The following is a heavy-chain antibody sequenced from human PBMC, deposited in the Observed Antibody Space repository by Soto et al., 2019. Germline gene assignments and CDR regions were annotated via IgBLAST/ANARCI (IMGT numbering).Heavy chain of an antibody. J-gene: IGHJ4*02. V-gene: IGHV4-59*01. D-gene: IGHD3-22*01. Sequence: ESLALTCPVSGASISGYYWNWIRQPPGKGLEWIGNLHYSGSTNYNPSLRSRITISVDTSKNQFSLKVDSLTAADTAVYYCARGIDFYDSSGFPPYLDHWGQGTPVTVSS. CDR3: ARGIDFYDSSGFPPYLDH. CDR2: LHYSGST. CDR1: GASISGYY.